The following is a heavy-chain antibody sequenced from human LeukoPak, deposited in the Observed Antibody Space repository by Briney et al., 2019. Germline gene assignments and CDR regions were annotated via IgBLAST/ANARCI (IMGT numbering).Heavy chain of an antibody. Sequence: PSETLSLTCAVSGGSISSSNWWSWVRQPPGKGLEWIGEIYHSGSTNYNPSLKSRVTISVDKSKNQFSLKLSSVTAADTAVYYCARDRDDSSAYYYGYWGQGILVIVSS. D-gene: IGHD3-22*01. J-gene: IGHJ4*02. CDR1: GGSISSSNW. CDR3: ARDRDDSSAYYYGY. V-gene: IGHV4-4*02. CDR2: IYHSGST.